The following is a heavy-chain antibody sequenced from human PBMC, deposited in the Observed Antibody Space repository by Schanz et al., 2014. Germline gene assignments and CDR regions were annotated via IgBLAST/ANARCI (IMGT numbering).Heavy chain of an antibody. V-gene: IGHV4-34*02. CDR1: GGSFSSNY. D-gene: IGHD2-2*01. Sequence: QVQLQQWGAGLLKPSETLSLTCAVYGGSFSSNYWSWIRQPPGKGLEWIAEINHGGSTNYNPSLKSRVTISVHTSKNQFSQKLRSVTAADTAVYYCARAARRTRVVPLYFDYWGQGTLVTVSS. CDR2: INHGGST. CDR3: ARAARRTRVVPLYFDY. J-gene: IGHJ4*02.